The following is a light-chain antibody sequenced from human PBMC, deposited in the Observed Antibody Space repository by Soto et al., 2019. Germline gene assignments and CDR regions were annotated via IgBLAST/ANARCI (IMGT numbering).Light chain of an antibody. Sequence: QSVLTQPASVSGSPGQSITISCNGTSSDVGGYNYVAWYQQHPGKAPKLMIYDVNNRPSGVSNRFSGSKSGNTASLTISGRQAEDEADYYCCAYSTRCTHSYVFGTGTKVTVL. CDR3: CAYSTRCTHSYV. V-gene: IGLV2-14*01. CDR2: DVN. J-gene: IGLJ1*01. CDR1: SSDVGGYNY.